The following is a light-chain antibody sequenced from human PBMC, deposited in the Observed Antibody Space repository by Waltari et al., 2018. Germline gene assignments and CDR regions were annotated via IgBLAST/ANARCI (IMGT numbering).Light chain of an antibody. CDR2: DVS. CDR3: SSQSSNNVVL. J-gene: IGLJ2*01. Sequence: QSALTQPASVSGSPGQSVTIFCTGTSNDVGGYNSVSWHQEHPGQAPRVIIYDVSDRPSGVSDRFSGSTSGNTASLTISGLQAEDEADYYCSSQSSNNVVLFGGGTKLTVL. V-gene: IGLV2-14*01. CDR1: SNDVGGYNS.